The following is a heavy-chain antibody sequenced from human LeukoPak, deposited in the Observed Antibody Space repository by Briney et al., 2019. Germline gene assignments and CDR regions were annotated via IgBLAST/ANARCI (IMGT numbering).Heavy chain of an antibody. J-gene: IGHJ4*02. CDR2: INSDESSR. Sequence: GGSLRLSCSASGFTFSSYWMHWVRQAPGKGLVWVSRINSDESSRSYADSVKGRFTISRDNAKNTLYLQMNSLRAEDTAVYYCARGGAAMAYYWGQGTLVTVSS. CDR1: GFTFSSYW. V-gene: IGHV3-74*01. CDR3: ARGGAAMAYY. D-gene: IGHD5-18*01.